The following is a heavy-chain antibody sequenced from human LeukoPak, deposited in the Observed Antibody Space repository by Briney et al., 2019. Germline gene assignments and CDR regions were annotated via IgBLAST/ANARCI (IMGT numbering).Heavy chain of an antibody. J-gene: IGHJ4*02. V-gene: IGHV4-39*01. CDR1: GGSISSSSYF. D-gene: IGHD3-10*01. CDR3: AIAEFGTSSTNDY. Sequence: KPSETLSLTCTVSGGSISSSSYFWGWIRQPPGRGLEWIGSIYYSGSTYYNPSRKSRVTISVDTSKNQFSLKMSSVTAADTAVYYCAIAEFGTSSTNDYWGQGTLVTVSS. CDR2: IYYSGST.